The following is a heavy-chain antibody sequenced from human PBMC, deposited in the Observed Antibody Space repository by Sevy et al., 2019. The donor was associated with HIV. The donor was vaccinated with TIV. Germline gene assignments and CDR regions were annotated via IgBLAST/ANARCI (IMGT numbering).Heavy chain of an antibody. CDR2: INPNSGGT. V-gene: IGHV1-2*02. Sequence: ASVKVSCKASGYTFTGYYMHWVRQAPGQGLEWMGWINPNSGGTNYAQKFQGRVTMTRDTSISTAYMELSRLRSDDTAVYYSARGGITMIVVASLDAFDIWGQGTMVTVSS. D-gene: IGHD3-22*01. CDR1: GYTFTGYY. J-gene: IGHJ3*02. CDR3: ARGGITMIVVASLDAFDI.